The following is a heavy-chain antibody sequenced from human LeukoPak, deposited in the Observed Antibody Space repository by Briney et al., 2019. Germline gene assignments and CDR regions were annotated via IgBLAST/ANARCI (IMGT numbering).Heavy chain of an antibody. CDR1: GGSFSGYY. V-gene: IGHV4-34*01. CDR2: INHSGST. CDR3: ARGRILGYYDFWSGYYTGGCFDY. J-gene: IGHJ4*02. D-gene: IGHD3-3*01. Sequence: PSETLSLTCAVYGGSFSGYYWSWIRQPPGKGLEWIGEINHSGSTNYNPSLKSRVTISVDTSKNQFSLKLSSVTAADTAVYYCARGRILGYYDFWSGYYTGGCFDYWGQGTLVTVSS.